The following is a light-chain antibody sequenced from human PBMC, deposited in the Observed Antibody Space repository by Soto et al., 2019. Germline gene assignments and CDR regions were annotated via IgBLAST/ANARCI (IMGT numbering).Light chain of an antibody. V-gene: IGKV3-20*01. CDR3: RQYGSPPLT. J-gene: IGKJ4*01. Sequence: EIVLTQSPGTLSLSPGETATLSCRASQSVTSSYLAWYQQKPGQAPRLLIYGASSRATGIPDRFSGSGSGTDFTLTISRLEPEDLAVYHCRQYGSPPLTFGGGTKVDIK. CDR2: GAS. CDR1: QSVTSSY.